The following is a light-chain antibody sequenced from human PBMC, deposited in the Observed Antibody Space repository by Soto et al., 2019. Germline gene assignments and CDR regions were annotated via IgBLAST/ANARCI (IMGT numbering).Light chain of an antibody. V-gene: IGLV2-11*01. Sequence: QSVLTQARSVCVSPGQSVAISGTGASRDIGGYNYVSWYQQYPGKAPKLLIYDVTKRPSGVPDRFSGSKSGYTASLTISGLRAEDDADYYCCSYAGSYNFYVFGPGTKVTV. J-gene: IGLJ1*01. CDR2: DVT. CDR1: SRDIGGYNY. CDR3: CSYAGSYNFYV.